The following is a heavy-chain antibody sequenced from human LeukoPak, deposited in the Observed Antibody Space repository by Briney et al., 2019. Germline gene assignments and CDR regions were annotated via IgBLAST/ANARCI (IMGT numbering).Heavy chain of an antibody. J-gene: IGHJ4*02. CDR1: GFTGSSNY. D-gene: IGHD5-18*01. V-gene: IGHV3-53*01. Sequence: GGSLRRYCAASGFTGSSNYMSWVRQAPGNGLEWGSVIYSGGSTYYADSVKGRFTISRDNSKNTLYLQMNSLRAEDTAVYYCAAEGAAIGHSNGRWYFDYWGQGTLVTVSS. CDR2: IYSGGST. CDR3: AAEGAAIGHSNGRWYFDY.